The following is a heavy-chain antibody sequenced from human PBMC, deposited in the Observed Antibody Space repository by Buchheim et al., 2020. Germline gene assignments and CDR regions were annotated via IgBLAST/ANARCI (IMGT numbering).Heavy chain of an antibody. Sequence: QVQLQESGPGLVKPSQTLSLTCTVSGGSISSGGYYWSWIRQHPGKGLEWIGYIYHSGSTDYSPSPKSRVTISVDTSKNQFSLKLSSVTAADTAVYYCARYVLVTGLYYYGLDVWGQGTT. CDR3: ARYVLVTGLYYYGLDV. D-gene: IGHD3-16*01. V-gene: IGHV4-31*03. J-gene: IGHJ6*02. CDR1: GGSISSGGYY. CDR2: IYHSGST.